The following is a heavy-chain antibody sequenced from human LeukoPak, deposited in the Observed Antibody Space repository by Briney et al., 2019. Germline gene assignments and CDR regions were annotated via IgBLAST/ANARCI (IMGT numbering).Heavy chain of an antibody. D-gene: IGHD3-3*01. J-gene: IGHJ4*02. Sequence: PGGSLRLSCAASEFTFSTYSMNWVRQAPGKGLEWVSSISSGSTYIYYADSVKGRFTISRDNAKNSLYLQMNSLRAGDTAVYYCARDWAPYDFWSGYHRSAGFFDYWGQGTLVTVSS. V-gene: IGHV3-21*01. CDR1: EFTFSTYS. CDR2: ISSGSTYI. CDR3: ARDWAPYDFWSGYHRSAGFFDY.